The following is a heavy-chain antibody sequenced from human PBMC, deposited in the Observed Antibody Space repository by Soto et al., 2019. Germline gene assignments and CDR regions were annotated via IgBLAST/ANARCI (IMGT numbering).Heavy chain of an antibody. V-gene: IGHV3-21*01. CDR1: GFTFSSYS. Sequence: GGSLRLSCAASGFTFSSYSMNWVRQAPGKGLEWVSSISSSSSYIYYADSVKGRFTISRDNAKNSLYLQMNSLRAEDTAVYYCAKDYDYIWGSYRPAFDIWGQGTMVTVSS. CDR2: ISSSSSYI. D-gene: IGHD3-16*02. J-gene: IGHJ3*02. CDR3: AKDYDYIWGSYRPAFDI.